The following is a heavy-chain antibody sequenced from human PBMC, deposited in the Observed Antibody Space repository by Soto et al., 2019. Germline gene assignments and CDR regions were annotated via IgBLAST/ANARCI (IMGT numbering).Heavy chain of an antibody. D-gene: IGHD3-22*01. J-gene: IGHJ6*02. CDR2: ITSSSTYI. CDR1: GFTFSAYP. V-gene: IGHV3-21*01. Sequence: GGSLRLSCGASGFTFSAYPMHWVRQAPGKGLEWVSSITSSSTYIYYADSVRGRFTISRDNAKNSLSLQMNSLRAEDSAVYYCATGGDSSGFQSYSYYGMDVWGQGTTVTVSS. CDR3: ATGGDSSGFQSYSYYGMDV.